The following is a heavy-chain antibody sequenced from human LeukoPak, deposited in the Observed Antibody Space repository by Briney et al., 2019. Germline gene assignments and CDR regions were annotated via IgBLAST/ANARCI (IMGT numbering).Heavy chain of an antibody. CDR3: AREYSGFDH. J-gene: IGHJ4*02. Sequence: PSETLSLTCTVSGDPISGYSDYKWTWIRQPPGKGLQWIGYVYYSGSTNYNPPLRSRVTISVDTSKNQFSLKLTSVTAADTAVYYCAREYSGFDHWGQGTLVTVSS. D-gene: IGHD1-26*01. CDR2: VYYSGST. CDR1: GDPISGYSDY. V-gene: IGHV4-61*08.